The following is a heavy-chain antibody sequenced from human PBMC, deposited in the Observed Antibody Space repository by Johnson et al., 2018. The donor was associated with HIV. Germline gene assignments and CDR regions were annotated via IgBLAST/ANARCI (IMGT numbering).Heavy chain of an antibody. CDR2: ISNDGTNT. CDR3: AKDVTGELDAFDI. V-gene: IGHV3-30*14. J-gene: IGHJ3*02. Sequence: QMQLVESGGGVVQPGRSLRLSCAASDFTFTNNATHWVRQAPGKGLEWVAVISNDGTNTYYADSVKGRFTISRDNAKNSLYLQMNSLRPEDTALYYCAKDVTGELDAFDIWGQGTMVTVSS. CDR1: DFTFTNNA. D-gene: IGHD1-1*01.